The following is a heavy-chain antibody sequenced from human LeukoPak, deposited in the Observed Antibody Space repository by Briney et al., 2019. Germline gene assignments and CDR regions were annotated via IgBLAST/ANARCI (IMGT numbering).Heavy chain of an antibody. CDR3: AKEFDQLWLLYFDY. CDR2: ISGSGGST. V-gene: IGHV3-23*01. D-gene: IGHD5-18*01. CDR1: GFTFSSYA. Sequence: GGSLRLSCAASGFTFSSYAMSWVRQAPGKGLEWVSAISGSGGSTYYADSVKGRFTISRDNSKNTLYPQLNSLRAEDTAVYYCAKEFDQLWLLYFDYWGQGTLVTVSS. J-gene: IGHJ4*02.